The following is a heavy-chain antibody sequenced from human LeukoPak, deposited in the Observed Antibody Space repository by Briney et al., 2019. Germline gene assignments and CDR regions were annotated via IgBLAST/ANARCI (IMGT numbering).Heavy chain of an antibody. J-gene: IGHJ4*02. D-gene: IGHD6-25*01. CDR3: AKDKAAAVPTYFDY. V-gene: IGHV3-9*01. CDR2: ISWNSGSI. CDR1: GFTFDDYA. Sequence: GGSLRLSCAASGFTFDDYAMHWVRHAPGKGLEWVSGISWNSGSIGYADSVKGRFTISRDNAKNSLYLQMNSLRAEDTALYYCAKDKAAAVPTYFDYWGQGTLVTVSS.